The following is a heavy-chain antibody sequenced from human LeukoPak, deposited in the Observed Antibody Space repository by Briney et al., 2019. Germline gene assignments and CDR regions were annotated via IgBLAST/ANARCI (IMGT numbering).Heavy chain of an antibody. V-gene: IGHV5-51*01. CDR1: GYSFTSYW. Sequence: GASLQISCKGSGYSFTSYWIGWVRPMPGKGLGWMGIIYPGDSDTRYSPSFQGQVTISADKSISTAYLQWSSLKASDTAMYYCARRRPIKDYYYMDVWGKGTTVTVSS. J-gene: IGHJ6*03. CDR3: ARRRPIKDYYYMDV. CDR2: IYPGDSDT.